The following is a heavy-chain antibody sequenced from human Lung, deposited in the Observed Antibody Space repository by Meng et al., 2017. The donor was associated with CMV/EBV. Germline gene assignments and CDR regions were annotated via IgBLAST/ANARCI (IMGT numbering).Heavy chain of an antibody. CDR1: GYTFTGYY. D-gene: IGHD2-15*01. V-gene: IGHV1-2*02. Sequence: SVXVSXXASGYTFTGYYMHWVRQAPGQGLEWMGWINPNSGGTNYAQKFQGRVTMTRDTSISTAYMELSRLRSDDTAVYYCARDGGGLYYVDYWGQGTLVXVSS. CDR2: INPNSGGT. J-gene: IGHJ4*02. CDR3: ARDGGGLYYVDY.